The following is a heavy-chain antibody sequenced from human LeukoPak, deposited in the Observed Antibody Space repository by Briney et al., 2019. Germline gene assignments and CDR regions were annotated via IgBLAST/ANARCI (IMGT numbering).Heavy chain of an antibody. CDR1: GYTFTDYY. V-gene: IGHV1-2*02. CDR2: INPNMGVT. J-gene: IGHJ5*02. D-gene: IGHD6-13*01. CDR3: ARGGDSSSWYGWFDP. Sequence: GASLKASCKASGYTFTDYYMHCVRQAPGQGLEWMGWINPNMGVTMYAQNSQGRVTMTRDPSISTAYMDLGRLRSDDAAVYYCARGGDSSSWYGWFDPWGQGTLVTVSS.